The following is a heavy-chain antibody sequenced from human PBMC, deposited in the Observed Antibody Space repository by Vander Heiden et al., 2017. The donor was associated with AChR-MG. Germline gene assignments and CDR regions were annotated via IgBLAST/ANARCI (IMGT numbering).Heavy chain of an antibody. CDR3: TRNPHDYSNYYGMDV. Sequence: EVQLVESGGGLVQPGGSLKLSCAASGFPFSGTAMHWVRQASGKGLEWVGRIRSKANSYATAYAASVKGRFTISRDDSKNTAYLQMNSLKTEDTAVYYCTRNPHDYSNYYGMDVWGQGTTVTVSS. V-gene: IGHV3-73*01. CDR2: IRSKANSYAT. CDR1: GFPFSGTA. D-gene: IGHD4-4*01. J-gene: IGHJ6*02.